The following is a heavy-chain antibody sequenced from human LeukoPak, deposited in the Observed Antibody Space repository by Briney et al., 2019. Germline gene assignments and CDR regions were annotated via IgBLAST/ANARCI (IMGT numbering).Heavy chain of an antibody. CDR1: GGSISGYY. Sequence: SETLSLTCTVSGGSISGYYWSWIRQPPGRGMEWIGYIYYTGNTNYNPSLKSRVTISVDTFKNKFSLRLSSVTAADTAVYFCARGNGDFDYWGQGTLVTVSS. CDR2: IYYTGNT. V-gene: IGHV4-59*01. J-gene: IGHJ4*02. CDR3: ARGNGDFDY. D-gene: IGHD1-1*01.